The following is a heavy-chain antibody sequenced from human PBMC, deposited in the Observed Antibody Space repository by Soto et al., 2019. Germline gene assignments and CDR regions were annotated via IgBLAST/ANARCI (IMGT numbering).Heavy chain of an antibody. J-gene: IGHJ6*02. CDR1: GYSFTSYW. Sequence: GESLKISCKGSGYSFTSYWISWVRQMPGKGLEWMGRIDPSDSYTNYSPSFQGHVTISADKSISTAYLQWSSLKASDTAMYYCAVHQRSSSYSYYYYGIDVWGQGTTVTVSS. D-gene: IGHD6-6*01. V-gene: IGHV5-10-1*01. CDR3: AVHQRSSSYSYYYYGIDV. CDR2: IDPSDSYT.